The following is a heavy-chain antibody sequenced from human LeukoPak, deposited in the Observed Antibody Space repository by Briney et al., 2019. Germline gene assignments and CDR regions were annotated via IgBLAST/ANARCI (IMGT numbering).Heavy chain of an antibody. CDR2: IYYSGST. CDR3: ARGGENFWGGYMDV. CDR1: GGAISSYY. Sequence: SETLSLTCTVSGGAISSYYWSWIRQPPGKGLEWIGYIYYSGSTNYNPSLKSRVTISVDTSKNQFSLKLSSVTAADTAVYYCARGGENFWGGYMDVWGKGTTVTVSS. J-gene: IGHJ6*03. V-gene: IGHV4-59*01. D-gene: IGHD3-3*01.